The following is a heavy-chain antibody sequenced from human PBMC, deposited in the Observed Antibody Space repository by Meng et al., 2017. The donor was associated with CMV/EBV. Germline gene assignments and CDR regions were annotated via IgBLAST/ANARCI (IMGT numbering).Heavy chain of an antibody. Sequence: GESLKISCAASGFTFSSYSMSWVRQAPGKGLEWVANIKHDGSEKYYVDSVKGRFTISRDNAKNSLYLQMNSLRAEDTAVYYCARAGVLVWFRDLVGPDYWGQGTLVTVSS. CDR3: ARAGVLVWFRDLVGPDY. V-gene: IGHV3-7*01. D-gene: IGHD3-10*01. CDR1: GFTFSSYS. J-gene: IGHJ4*02. CDR2: IKHDGSEK.